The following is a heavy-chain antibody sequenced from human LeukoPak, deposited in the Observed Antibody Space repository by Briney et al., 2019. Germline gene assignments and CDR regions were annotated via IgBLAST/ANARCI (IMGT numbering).Heavy chain of an antibody. CDR1: GGSISSGSYY. Sequence: ASETLSLTCTVSGGSISSGSYYWSWIRQPAGKGLEWIGRIYTSGSTNYNPSLKSRVTISVDTSKNQFSLKLSSVTAADTAVYYCARTSYYYYMDVWGKGTTVTVSS. J-gene: IGHJ6*03. CDR3: ARTSYYYYMDV. CDR2: IYTSGST. V-gene: IGHV4-61*02.